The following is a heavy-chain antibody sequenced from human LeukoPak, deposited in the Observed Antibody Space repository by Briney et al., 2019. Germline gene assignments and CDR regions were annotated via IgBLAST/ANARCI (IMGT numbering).Heavy chain of an antibody. CDR1: GFTFSSYG. V-gene: IGHV3-30*18. D-gene: IGHD6-6*01. Sequence: PGRSLRLSCTASGFTFSSYGMHWVRQAPGKGLEWVAVISYDGTNKYYADSVKGRFTISRDNSKNTLYLQMNSLRPEDTAVYYCAKDSSSSSGATDCWGQGTLVTVSS. J-gene: IGHJ4*02. CDR3: AKDSSSSSGATDC. CDR2: ISYDGTNK.